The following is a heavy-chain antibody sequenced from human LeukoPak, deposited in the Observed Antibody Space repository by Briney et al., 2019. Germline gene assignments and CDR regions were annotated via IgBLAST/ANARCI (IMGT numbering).Heavy chain of an antibody. CDR1: GGSISSSRYY. J-gene: IGHJ4*02. CDR2: IDYTGST. V-gene: IGHV4-39*01. CDR3: ARLVTYYDSSGYYSGGYYFDY. Sequence: SETLSLTCTVSGGSISSSRYYWGWIRQPPRKGLEWIGSIDYTGSTYYNPSLKSRVTISVDTSKNQFSLKLSSVTAADTAVYYCARLVTYYDSSGYYSGGYYFDYWGQGTLVTVSS. D-gene: IGHD3-22*01.